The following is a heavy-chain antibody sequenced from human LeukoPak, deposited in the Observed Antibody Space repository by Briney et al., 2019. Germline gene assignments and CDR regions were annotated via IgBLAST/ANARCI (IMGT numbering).Heavy chain of an antibody. V-gene: IGHV5-51*01. D-gene: IGHD2-8*02. CDR3: ARNVTTMEVYARNYYYYYYMDV. CDR2: IYPGDSDT. CDR1: GYSFTSYW. J-gene: IGHJ6*03. Sequence: ESLKISCKGSGYSFTSYWIGWVRQMPGKGLEWMGIIYPGDSDTRYSPSFQGQVTISADKSISTAYLQWSSLKASDTAMYYCARNVTTMEVYARNYYYYYYMDVWGKGTTVTVSS.